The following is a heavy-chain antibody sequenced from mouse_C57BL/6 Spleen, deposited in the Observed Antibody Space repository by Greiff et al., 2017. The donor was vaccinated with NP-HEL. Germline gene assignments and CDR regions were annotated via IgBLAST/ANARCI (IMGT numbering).Heavy chain of an antibody. J-gene: IGHJ4*01. CDR1: GFTFSDYG. Sequence: EVQVVESGGVLVKPGGSLKLSCAASGFTFSDYGMHWVRQAPEKGLEWVAYISSGSSTLYYADPVKGRFTISRDNAKNTLFLQMTSLRSEDTAMYYCAKRYYGSKYYYAMDYWGQGTSVTVSS. CDR3: AKRYYGSKYYYAMDY. V-gene: IGHV5-17*01. CDR2: ISSGSSTL. D-gene: IGHD1-1*01.